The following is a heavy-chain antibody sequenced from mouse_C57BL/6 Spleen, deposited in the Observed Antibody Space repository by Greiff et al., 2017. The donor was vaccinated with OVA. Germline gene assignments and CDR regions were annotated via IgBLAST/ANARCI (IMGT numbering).Heavy chain of an antibody. CDR2: IDPETGGT. V-gene: IGHV1-15*01. CDR3: TREGGYDGYSYFDV. J-gene: IGHJ1*03. CDR1: GYTFTDYE. Sequence: QVQLQQSGAELVRPGASVTLSCKASGYTFTDYEMHWVKQTPVHGLEWIGAIDPETGGTAYNQKFKGKAILTADKSSSTAYMELRSLTSEDSAVYYCTREGGYDGYSYFDVWGTGTTVTVSS. D-gene: IGHD2-3*01.